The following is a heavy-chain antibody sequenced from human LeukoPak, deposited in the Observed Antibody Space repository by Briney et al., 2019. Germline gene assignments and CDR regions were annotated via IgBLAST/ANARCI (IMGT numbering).Heavy chain of an antibody. D-gene: IGHD5-18*01. CDR2: IRYDGVTK. CDR1: GFTFSSYG. Sequence: PGGSLRLSCAASGFTFSSYGMHWVRQAPGKGLEWVAFIRYDGVTKYYADSVKGRFTISRDNSKNTLYVQMSSLRAEDTAVYYCAGCGDGLPCDFDKWGQGTLVTVSS. J-gene: IGHJ4*02. CDR3: AGCGDGLPCDFDK. V-gene: IGHV3-30*02.